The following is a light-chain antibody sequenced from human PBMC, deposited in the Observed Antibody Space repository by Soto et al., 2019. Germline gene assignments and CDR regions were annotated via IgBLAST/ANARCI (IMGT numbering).Light chain of an antibody. CDR2: EVS. V-gene: IGLV2-8*01. CDR3: SSFADNNLWV. Sequence: QSVLTQPPSASGSPGQSVTISCTGTSSDVGGYNYVSWYQHHPGKAPKLMIYEVSNRPSGVPDRFFGYKSGNTASLTVSGLQAEDEADYYCSSFADNNLWVFATGTKLTVL. CDR1: SSDVGGYNY. J-gene: IGLJ1*01.